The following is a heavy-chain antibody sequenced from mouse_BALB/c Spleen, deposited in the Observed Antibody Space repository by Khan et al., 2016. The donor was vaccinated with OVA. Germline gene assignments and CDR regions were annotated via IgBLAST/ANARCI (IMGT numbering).Heavy chain of an antibody. CDR3: ARGNCYGYAMDY. Sequence: EVQLVESGPGLVKPSQSLSLTCTVTGYSITSNYAWNWIRQFPGNKLEWMGYISYSGSTSYNPSLKSRISITRDTSKNQFFLQLSSVTTEDTATXYCARGNCYGYAMDYWGQGTSVTGSS. CDR1: GYSITSNYA. D-gene: IGHD1-1*01. CDR2: ISYSGST. V-gene: IGHV3-2*02. J-gene: IGHJ4*01.